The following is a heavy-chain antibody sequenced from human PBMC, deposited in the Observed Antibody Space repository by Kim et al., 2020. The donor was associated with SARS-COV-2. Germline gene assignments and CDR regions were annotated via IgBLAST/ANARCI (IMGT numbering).Heavy chain of an antibody. D-gene: IGHD3-22*01. CDR3: ARQREDYYDSSGYYNDAFDI. Sequence: GESLKISCKGSGYSFTSYWISWVRQMPGKGLEWMGRIDPSDSYTNYSPSFQGHVTISADKSISTAYLQWSSLKASDTAMYYCARQREDYYDSSGYYNDAFDIWGQGTMVTVSS. CDR1: GYSFTSYW. V-gene: IGHV5-10-1*01. J-gene: IGHJ3*02. CDR2: IDPSDSYT.